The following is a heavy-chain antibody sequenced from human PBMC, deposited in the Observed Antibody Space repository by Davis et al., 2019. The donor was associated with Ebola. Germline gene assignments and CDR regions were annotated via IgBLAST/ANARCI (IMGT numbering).Heavy chain of an antibody. CDR2: ISSGGNTI. D-gene: IGHD4/OR15-4a*01. Sequence: PGGSLRLSCAASGFTFSDYYMSWIRQAPGKGLEWISYISSGGNTIYYADSVKGRFTVSRDNAKNSLYLQMNSLRAEDTAIYYCAKDDYDVGWYFDLWGRGTLVTVSS. V-gene: IGHV3-11*01. J-gene: IGHJ2*01. CDR3: AKDDYDVGWYFDL. CDR1: GFTFSDYY.